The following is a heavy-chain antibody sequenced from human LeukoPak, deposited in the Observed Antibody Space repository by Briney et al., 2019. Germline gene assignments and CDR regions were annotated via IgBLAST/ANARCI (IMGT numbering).Heavy chain of an antibody. CDR2: ISSSNTI. CDR3: ARDRYVGTTTAGDSDS. J-gene: IGHJ4*02. V-gene: IGHV3-48*04. CDR1: GFAFSTYG. D-gene: IGHD1-26*01. Sequence: EPGGSLRLSCTASGFAFSTYGMNWVRQAPGKGLEWVPYISSSNTIYYADSVKGRFTISRDNAKNSLYLQMNSLRAEDTAVYYCARDRYVGTTTAGDSDSWGQGTLVTVSS.